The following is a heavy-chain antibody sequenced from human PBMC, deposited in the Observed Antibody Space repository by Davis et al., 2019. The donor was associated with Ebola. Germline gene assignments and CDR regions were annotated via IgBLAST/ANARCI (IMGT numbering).Heavy chain of an antibody. V-gene: IGHV3-33*01. CDR3: ARDMTPHQPAMADY. CDR2: IWYDGSNK. Sequence: GESLKISCAASGFTFSSYGMHWVRQAPGKGLEWVAVIWYDGSNKYYADSVKGRFTISRDNSKNTLYLQMNSLRAEDTAVYYCARDMTPHQPAMADYWGQGTLVTVSS. CDR1: GFTFSSYG. D-gene: IGHD5-18*01. J-gene: IGHJ4*02.